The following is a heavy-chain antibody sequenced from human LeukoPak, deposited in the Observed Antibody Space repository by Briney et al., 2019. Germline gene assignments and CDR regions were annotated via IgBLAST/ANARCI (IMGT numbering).Heavy chain of an antibody. CDR3: ARSSGGYSNYPIIY. CDR1: GGFISSYY. V-gene: IGHV4-59*01. J-gene: IGHJ4*02. Sequence: PSETLSLTCTVSGGFISSYYWSWIRQPPGKGLEWIGYIYYSGSTNYNPSLKSRVTISVDTSKNQFSLKLSSVTAADTAVYYCARSSGGYSNYPIIYWGQGTLVTVSS. CDR2: IYYSGST. D-gene: IGHD4-11*01.